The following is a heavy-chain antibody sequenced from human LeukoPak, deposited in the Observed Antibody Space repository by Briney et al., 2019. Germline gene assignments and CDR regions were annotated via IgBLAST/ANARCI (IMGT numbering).Heavy chain of an antibody. J-gene: IGHJ6*03. CDR3: ARASGWYERGPDYYYYYMDV. V-gene: IGHV3-21*01. D-gene: IGHD6-19*01. Sequence: GGSLRLSCAASEFTFSSYTMNWLRQAPGKGLEGVSSISSSSSYIHYVDSVKGRFTISRDNAKNSLYLRMNSLRAEDTAVYYCARASGWYERGPDYYYYYMDVWGKGTTVTVSS. CDR1: EFTFSSYT. CDR2: ISSSSSYI.